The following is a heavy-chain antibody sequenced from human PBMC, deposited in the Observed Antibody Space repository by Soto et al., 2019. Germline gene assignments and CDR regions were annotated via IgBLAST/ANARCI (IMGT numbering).Heavy chain of an antibody. CDR1: GGTFSSYA. CDR2: IIPIFGTA. CDR3: ARKGPTVTEDYYYYGMDV. V-gene: IGHV1-69*12. Sequence: QVQLVQSGAEVKKPGSSVKVSCKASGGTFSSYAISWVRQAPGQGLEWMGGIIPIFGTANYAQKFQGRVTMTEDXXTXTXXRELSSLRSEDTAVYYCARKGPTVTEDYYYYGMDVWGQGTTVTVSS. J-gene: IGHJ6*02. D-gene: IGHD4-17*01.